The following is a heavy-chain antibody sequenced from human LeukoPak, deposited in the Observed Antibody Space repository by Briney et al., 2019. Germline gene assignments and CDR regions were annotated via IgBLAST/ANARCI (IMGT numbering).Heavy chain of an antibody. J-gene: IGHJ4*02. D-gene: IGHD5-12*01. V-gene: IGHV4-61*08. CDR3: ARGGGYSGYDFGY. CDR1: GGSISSGDYY. CDR2: IYYSGST. Sequence: SQTLSLTCTVSGGSISSGDYYWSWIRQPPGKGLEWIGYIYYSGSTNYNPSLKSRVTISVDTSKNQFSLNLSSVTAADTAVYYCARGGGYSGYDFGYWGQGTLVTVSS.